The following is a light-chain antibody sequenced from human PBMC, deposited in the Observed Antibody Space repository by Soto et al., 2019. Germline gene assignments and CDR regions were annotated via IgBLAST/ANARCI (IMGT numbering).Light chain of an antibody. Sequence: EIVFTQSPGTLSLSPGERATLSCRARQSVSSSYLAWYQQKPGQAPRLLIYGASSRATGIPDRFSGSGSGTDFTLTISRLEPEDFAVYYCQQYGSSPWTFGQGTKVDI. J-gene: IGKJ1*01. CDR2: GAS. V-gene: IGKV3-20*01. CDR3: QQYGSSPWT. CDR1: QSVSSSY.